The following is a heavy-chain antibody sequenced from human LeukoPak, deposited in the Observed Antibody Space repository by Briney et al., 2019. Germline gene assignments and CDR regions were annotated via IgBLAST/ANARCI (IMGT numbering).Heavy chain of an antibody. CDR3: ARLRRYNWNSRPFDY. CDR2: INHSGST. J-gene: IGHJ4*02. Sequence: PSETLSLTCAVYGGSFSGYYWSWIRQPPGEGLEWIGEINHSGSTNYNPSLKSRATISVDTSKNQFSLKLSSVTAADTAVYYCARLRRYNWNSRPFDYWGQGTLVTVSS. CDR1: GGSFSGYY. V-gene: IGHV4-34*01. D-gene: IGHD1-7*01.